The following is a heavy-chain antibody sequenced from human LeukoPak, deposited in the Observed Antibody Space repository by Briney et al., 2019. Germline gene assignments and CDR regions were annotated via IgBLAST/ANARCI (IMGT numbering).Heavy chain of an antibody. CDR1: GFTFSDYA. CDR3: AKAPATGEGYYFYYMDV. CDR2: VNGRGATT. Sequence: GGSLRVSCAASGFTFSDYAVSWVRQAPGKGPEWVASVNGRGATTYYADSVRGRFTISRDNSKNTLYLQMISLGADDTAVYFCAKAPATGEGYYFYYMDVWGKGTTVTVSS. J-gene: IGHJ6*03. V-gene: IGHV3-23*01. D-gene: IGHD7-27*01.